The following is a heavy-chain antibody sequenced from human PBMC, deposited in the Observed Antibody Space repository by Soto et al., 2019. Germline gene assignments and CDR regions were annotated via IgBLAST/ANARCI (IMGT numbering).Heavy chain of an antibody. V-gene: IGHV3-33*01. CDR3: ARELRNYYDSSGYYGGDY. D-gene: IGHD3-22*01. J-gene: IGHJ4*02. Sequence: QVQLVESGGGVVQPGRSLRLSCAASGFTFSSYGMHWVRQAPGKGLEWVAVIWYDGSNKYYADSVKGRFTISRDNSKNTLYLQMNSLRAEDTAVYYCARELRNYYDSSGYYGGDYWGQGTLVTVSS. CDR2: IWYDGSNK. CDR1: GFTFSSYG.